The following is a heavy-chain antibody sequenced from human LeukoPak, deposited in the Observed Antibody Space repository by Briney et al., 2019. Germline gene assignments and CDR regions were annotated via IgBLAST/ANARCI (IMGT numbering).Heavy chain of an antibody. J-gene: IGHJ4*02. CDR2: ISSSGSTI. CDR3: ARGGYYDILTRVFDY. D-gene: IGHD3-9*01. CDR1: GFPFSSYE. Sequence: GGALGLSFAASGFPFSSYEMNWVRQAPGKGLGWVSYISSSGSTIYYADSVKGRFTISRDNSRNTLYLQMNSPRAEDTAVYYCARGGYYDILTRVFDYWGQGTLVTVSS. V-gene: IGHV3-48*03.